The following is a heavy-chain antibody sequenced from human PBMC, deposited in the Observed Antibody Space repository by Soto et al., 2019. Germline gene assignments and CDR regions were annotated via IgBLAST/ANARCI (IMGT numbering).Heavy chain of an antibody. V-gene: IGHV3-23*01. CDR3: AKENGWFGELPDYYFDY. Sequence: GGSLRLSCAASGFTFSSYAMSWVRQAPGKGLEWVSAISGSGGSTYYADSVKGRFTISRDNSKNTLYLQMNSLRAEDTAVYYCAKENGWFGELPDYYFDYWGQGTLVTVSS. CDR2: ISGSGGST. D-gene: IGHD3-10*01. J-gene: IGHJ4*02. CDR1: GFTFSSYA.